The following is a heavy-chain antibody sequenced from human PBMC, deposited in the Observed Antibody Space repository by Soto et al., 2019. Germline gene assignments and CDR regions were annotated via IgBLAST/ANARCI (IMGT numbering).Heavy chain of an antibody. Sequence: SETLSLTCTVSGGSISSYYWSWIRQPPGKGLEWIGYIYYSGSTNYNPSLKGRVTISVDTSKNQFSLKLSSVTAAETAVYYCARVEILTGYYEWHAFDIWGEGTL. CDR2: IYYSGST. V-gene: IGHV4-59*01. J-gene: IGHJ3*02. D-gene: IGHD3-9*01. CDR3: ARVEILTGYYEWHAFDI. CDR1: GGSISSYY.